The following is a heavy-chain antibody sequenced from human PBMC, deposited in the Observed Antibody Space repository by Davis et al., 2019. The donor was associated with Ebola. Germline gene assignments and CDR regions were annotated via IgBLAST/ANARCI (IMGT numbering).Heavy chain of an antibody. J-gene: IGHJ4*02. CDR2: ISSSSSYI. CDR3: ARVKVVPAAMKSLYYFDY. CDR1: GFTFSSYS. Sequence: PGGSLRLSCAASGFTFSSYSMNWVRQAPGKGLEWVSSISSSSSYIYYADSVKGRFTISRDNAKNSLYLQMNSLRAEDTAVYYCARVKVVPAAMKSLYYFDYWGQGTLVTVSS. D-gene: IGHD2-2*01. V-gene: IGHV3-21*01.